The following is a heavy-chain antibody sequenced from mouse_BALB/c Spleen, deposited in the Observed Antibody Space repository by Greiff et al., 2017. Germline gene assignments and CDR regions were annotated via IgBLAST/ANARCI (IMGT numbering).Heavy chain of an antibody. CDR3: ARDHYYGSSYDAMDY. CDR1: GFSLTGYG. Sequence: VQRVESGPGLVAPSQSLSITCTVSGFSLTGYGVNWVRQPPGKGLEWLGMIWGDGSTDYNSALKSRLSISKDNSKSQVFLKMNSLQTDDTARYYCARDHYYGSSYDAMDYWGQGTSVTVSS. V-gene: IGHV2-6-7*01. CDR2: IWGDGST. D-gene: IGHD1-1*01. J-gene: IGHJ4*01.